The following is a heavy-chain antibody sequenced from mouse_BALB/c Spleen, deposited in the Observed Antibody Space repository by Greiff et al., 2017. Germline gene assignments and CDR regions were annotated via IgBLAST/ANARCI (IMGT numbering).Heavy chain of an antibody. CDR1: GFTFSSYA. V-gene: IGHV5-6-5*01. J-gene: IGHJ4*01. D-gene: IGHD1-1*01. CDR2: ISSGGST. CDR3: ENYYGSSLCAMDY. Sequence: EVQRVESGGGLVKPGGSLKLSCAASGFTFSSYAMSWVRQTPEKRLEWVASISSGGSTYDPDSVKGRFTISRNTARNILYRQMSSLRSEDTAMYYCENYYGSSLCAMDYWGQGTSVTVSS.